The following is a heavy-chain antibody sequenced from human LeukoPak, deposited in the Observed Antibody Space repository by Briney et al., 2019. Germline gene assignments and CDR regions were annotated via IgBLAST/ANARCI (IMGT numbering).Heavy chain of an antibody. Sequence: PGGSLRLSCAASGFTFSSYWMSWVRQAPGKGLEWVANIKQDGSEKYYVDSVKGRFTISRDNAKNSLYLQMSSLRAEDTAVYYCARLVVVATISQNWFDPWGQGTLVTVSS. CDR2: IKQDGSEK. J-gene: IGHJ5*02. CDR3: ARLVVVATISQNWFDP. CDR1: GFTFSSYW. D-gene: IGHD2-15*01. V-gene: IGHV3-7*01.